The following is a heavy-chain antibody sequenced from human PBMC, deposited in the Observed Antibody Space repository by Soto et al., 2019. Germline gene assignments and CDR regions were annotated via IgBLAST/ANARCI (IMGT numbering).Heavy chain of an antibody. CDR2: IYNRGRA. D-gene: IGHD3-22*01. CDR1: GGSISTYY. CDR3: AREVGGYSSSGCFDY. J-gene: IGHJ4*02. V-gene: IGHV4-4*07. Sequence: SATPSLTCTVSGGSISTYYWCWIRQPAGTGLEWIGGIYNRGRANYNPSLKSRVTMSVETSKNQFALKLSSVTAADTAVYYCAREVGGYSSSGCFDYWGQGTLVTVSS.